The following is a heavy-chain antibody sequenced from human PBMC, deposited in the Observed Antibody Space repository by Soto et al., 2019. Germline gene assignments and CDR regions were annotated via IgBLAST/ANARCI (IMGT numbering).Heavy chain of an antibody. CDR3: ARALGTTVTTGDYFDY. CDR1: GYTFTSYG. J-gene: IGHJ4*02. CDR2: ISAYNGNT. V-gene: IGHV1-18*01. Sequence: GASVKVSCTASGYTFTSYGISWVRQAPGQGLEWMGWISAYNGNTNYAQKLQGRVTMTTDTSTSTAYMELRSLRSDDTAVYYCARALGTTVTTGDYFDYWGQGTLVTVSS. D-gene: IGHD4-17*01.